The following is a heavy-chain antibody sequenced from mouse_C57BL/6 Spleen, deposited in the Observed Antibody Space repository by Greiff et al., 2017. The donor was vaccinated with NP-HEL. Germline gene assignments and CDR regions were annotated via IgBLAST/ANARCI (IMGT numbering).Heavy chain of an antibody. Sequence: EVQLVESEGGLVQPGSSMKLSCTASGFTFSDYYMAWVRQVPEKGLEWVANINYDGSSTYYLDSLKSRFIISRDNAKNILYLQMSSLKSEDTATYYCARGGYDYGDWYFDVWGTGTTVTVSS. V-gene: IGHV5-16*01. CDR2: INYDGSST. D-gene: IGHD2-4*01. J-gene: IGHJ1*03. CDR3: ARGGYDYGDWYFDV. CDR1: GFTFSDYY.